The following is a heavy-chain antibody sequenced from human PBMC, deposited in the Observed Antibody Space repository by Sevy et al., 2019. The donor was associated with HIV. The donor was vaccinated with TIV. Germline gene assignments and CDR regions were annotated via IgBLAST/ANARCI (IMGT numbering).Heavy chain of an antibody. D-gene: IGHD3-3*01. J-gene: IGHJ5*02. CDR1: GGSMRNFY. Sequence: SETLSLTCSVSGGSMRNFYWSWIRQPPGKGLEWIGNIYYSGSTNYNPSLKSRVTMSVNTSKNQFALKLRSVTAADTAVDYCARSGFLEWAGSTRGPRNWFDPWGQGTLVTVSS. V-gene: IGHV4-59*13. CDR2: IYYSGST. CDR3: ARSGFLEWAGSTRGPRNWFDP.